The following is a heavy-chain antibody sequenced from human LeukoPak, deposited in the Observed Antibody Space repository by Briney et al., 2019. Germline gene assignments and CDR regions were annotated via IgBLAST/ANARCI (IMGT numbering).Heavy chain of an antibody. CDR3: TSRVYAQQWY. V-gene: IGHV1-2*02. D-gene: IGHD2-8*01. CDR2: INPNSGDT. CDR1: GYTITGYY. J-gene: IGHJ4*02. Sequence: ASVKVSCKASGYTITGYYIHWVRQAPGQGLEWMGWINPNSGDTNYAQKFQGRVTMTRDTSINTAYMELSRLRSDDTAVYYYTSRVYAQQWYWGQGALVTVSS.